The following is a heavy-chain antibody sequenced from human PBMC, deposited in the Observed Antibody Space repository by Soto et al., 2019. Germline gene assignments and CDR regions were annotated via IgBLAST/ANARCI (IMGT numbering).Heavy chain of an antibody. J-gene: IGHJ4*02. CDR1: GLSFSGYS. V-gene: IGHV4-34*01. Sequence: SETLSLTCAVYGLSFSGYSWTLIRPPPGTGLEWIGEINHTGSTNYNPSLKSRVTISVDTSKNQFSLKLTSVTAADTAVYYCARDKITGLFDYWGQGTLVTVSS. CDR2: INHTGST. D-gene: IGHD2-8*02. CDR3: ARDKITGLFDY.